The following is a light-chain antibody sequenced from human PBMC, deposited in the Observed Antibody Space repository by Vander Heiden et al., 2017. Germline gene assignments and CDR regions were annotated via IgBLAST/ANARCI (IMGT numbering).Light chain of an antibody. J-gene: IGKJ1*01. CDR3: QQYYTTPRT. CDR2: WAS. CDR1: QSVLYSPNNKNY. Sequence: DIVMTQSPDSLAVSLGERATINCKSSQSVLYSPNNKNYLAWYQQKPGQPPRLLIYWASTRQSGVPDRFSGSGSGTDFTLTISRLQAEDVAVYYCQQYYTTPRTFGQGTKVEIK. V-gene: IGKV4-1*01.